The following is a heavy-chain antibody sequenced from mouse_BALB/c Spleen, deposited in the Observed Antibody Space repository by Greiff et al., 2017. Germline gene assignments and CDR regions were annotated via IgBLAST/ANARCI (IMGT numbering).Heavy chain of an antibody. CDR1: GYSITSDYA. Sequence: EVKLVESGPGLVKPSQSLSLTCTVTGYSITSDYAWNWIRQFPGNKLEWMGYISYSGSTSYNPSLKSRISITRDTSKNQFFLQLNSVTTEDTATYYCATWYDEGAMDYWGQGTSVTVSS. J-gene: IGHJ4*01. CDR2: ISYSGST. CDR3: ATWYDEGAMDY. D-gene: IGHD2-14*01. V-gene: IGHV3-2*02.